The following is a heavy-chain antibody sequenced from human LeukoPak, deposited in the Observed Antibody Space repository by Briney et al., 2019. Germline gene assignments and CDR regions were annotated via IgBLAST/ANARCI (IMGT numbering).Heavy chain of an antibody. J-gene: IGHJ5*02. CDR3: TSTTSGSTSNWSVP. CDR1: GFIFSGSA. CDR2: IRSKANNYAT. Sequence: GGSLRLSCAASGFIFSGSAMLWVRQASGKGLEWVGRIRSKANNYATAYAASVKGRFTISRDDSKSTAYLQMNSLKTEDTAVYYCTSTTSGSTSNWSVPWGQGTLVTVSS. D-gene: IGHD1-26*01. V-gene: IGHV3-73*01.